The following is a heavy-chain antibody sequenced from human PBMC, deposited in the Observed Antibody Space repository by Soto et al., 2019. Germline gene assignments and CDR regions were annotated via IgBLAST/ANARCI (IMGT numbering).Heavy chain of an antibody. CDR2: ISYDGSNK. CDR1: GFTFSSYG. V-gene: IGHV3-30*03. CDR3: AYTPYGDYVFYYGMDV. Sequence: GGSLRLSCAASGFTFSSYGMHWVRQAPGKGLEWVAVISYDGSNKYYADSVKGRFTISRDNSKNTLYLQMNSLRAEDTAVYYCAYTPYGDYVFYYGMDVWDPGTTVTVSS. D-gene: IGHD4-17*01. J-gene: IGHJ6*02.